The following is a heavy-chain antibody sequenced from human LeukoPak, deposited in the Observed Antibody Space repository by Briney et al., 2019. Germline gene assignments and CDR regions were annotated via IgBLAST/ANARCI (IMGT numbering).Heavy chain of an antibody. V-gene: IGHV4-39*01. CDR3: ARLVGGSNRITMIVVPPRPYYFDY. D-gene: IGHD3-22*01. J-gene: IGHJ4*02. Sequence: SETLSLTCTVSGGSISSSSYYWGWIRQPPGKGLEWIGSIYYSGSTYYNPSLKSRVTISVDTSKNQFSLKLSSVTAADTAVYYCARLVGGSNRITMIVVPPRPYYFDYWGQGTLVTVSS. CDR1: GGSISSSSYY. CDR2: IYYSGST.